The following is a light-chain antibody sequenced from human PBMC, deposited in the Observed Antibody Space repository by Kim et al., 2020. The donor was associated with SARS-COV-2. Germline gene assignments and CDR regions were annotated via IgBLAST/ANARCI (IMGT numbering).Light chain of an antibody. CDR3: QQYDNLSLT. CDR1: QDISNY. CDR2: DAS. V-gene: IGKV1-33*01. Sequence: DIQMTQSPSSLSTSVGDRVTISCQASQDISNYLNWYQQKPGKAPKLLIYDASNLETGVPSRFSGNGSGTHFTFAISSLQPEDIATYYCQQYDNLSLTFGGGTKVDIK. J-gene: IGKJ4*01.